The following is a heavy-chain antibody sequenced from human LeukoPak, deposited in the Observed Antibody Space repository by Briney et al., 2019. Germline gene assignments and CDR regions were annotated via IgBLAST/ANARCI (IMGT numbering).Heavy chain of an antibody. D-gene: IGHD3-10*01. V-gene: IGHV3-21*01. CDR2: ITSSSSYI. Sequence: GGSLRLSCAASGFTFSSYTMNWVRQAPGKGLEWVSSITSSSSYIYYPDSVKGRFTISRDNAKNSLYLQMNSLRAEDTALYYCARDAYDLASGIRDSAFDIWGQGTMVTVSS. J-gene: IGHJ3*02. CDR1: GFTFSSYT. CDR3: ARDAYDLASGIRDSAFDI.